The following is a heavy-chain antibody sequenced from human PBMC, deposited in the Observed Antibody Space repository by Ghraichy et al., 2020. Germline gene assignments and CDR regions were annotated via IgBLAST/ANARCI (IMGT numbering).Heavy chain of an antibody. CDR1: GFTFSSYA. Sequence: LSHTCAASGFTFSSYAMSWVRQAPGKGLEWVSAISGSGGSTYYADSVKGRFTISRDNSKNTLYLQMNSLRAEDTAVYYCAKVDSPGIIDSSSWYEVGYGDYPADYWGQGTLVTVSS. CDR2: ISGSGGST. J-gene: IGHJ4*02. V-gene: IGHV3-23*01. CDR3: AKVDSPGIIDSSSWYEVGYGDYPADY. D-gene: IGHD6-13*01.